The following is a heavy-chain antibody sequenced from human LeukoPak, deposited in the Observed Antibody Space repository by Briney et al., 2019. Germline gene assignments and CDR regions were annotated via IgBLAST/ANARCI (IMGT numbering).Heavy chain of an antibody. CDR1: GYTFTGYY. D-gene: IGHD5-12*01. J-gene: IGHJ4*02. Sequence: GASVKVSCKASGYTFTGYYMHWVRQAPGQGLEWMGWINPNSGGTNYAQKFQGRVTMTRDTSISTAYMELSGLRSDDTAVYYCARIAGGYSGYDSGYSFDYWGQGTLVTVSS. CDR2: INPNSGGT. V-gene: IGHV1-2*02. CDR3: ARIAGGYSGYDSGYSFDY.